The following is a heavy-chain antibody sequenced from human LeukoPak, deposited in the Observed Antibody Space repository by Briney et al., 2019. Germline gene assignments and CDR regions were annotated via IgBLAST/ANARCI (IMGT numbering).Heavy chain of an antibody. CDR3: ARVGGALLWFGELLL. V-gene: IGHV3-30-3*01. Sequence: GGSLRLSCAASGFLFSSYAIHWVRQAPGKGLEWVAVISCDGSNKNYADSVKGRFTVSRDNSKNTLYLQMNSLRAEDTAVYYCARVGGALLWFGELLLWARGTLVSVSS. J-gene: IGHJ4*02. D-gene: IGHD3-10*01. CDR2: ISCDGSNK. CDR1: GFLFSSYA.